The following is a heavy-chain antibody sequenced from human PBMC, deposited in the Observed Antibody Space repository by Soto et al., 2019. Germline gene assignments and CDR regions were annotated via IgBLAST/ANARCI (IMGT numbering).Heavy chain of an antibody. CDR2: ISAYNGNT. D-gene: IGHD3-22*01. CDR3: ARDLSIVVAPYYFDY. CDR1: GYTFTSYG. Sequence: QVQLVQSGAEVKKPGASVKVSCKASGYTFTSYGISWVRQAPGQGLEWMGWISAYNGNTNYAQKLQGRGTMTTDTSTSTAYMELRSLRSDDTAVYYCARDLSIVVAPYYFDYWGQGTLVTVSS. V-gene: IGHV1-18*01. J-gene: IGHJ4*02.